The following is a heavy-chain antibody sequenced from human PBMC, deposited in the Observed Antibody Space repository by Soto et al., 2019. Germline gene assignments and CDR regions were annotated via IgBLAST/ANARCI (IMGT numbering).Heavy chain of an antibody. CDR3: ARLDCVSPTCQFDY. Sequence: SETLSLTCTVSGGSVSSDSYYWSWIRQPPGKGLEWIGYIYYSGSTNNNPSLKSRVTMSIDTSKNQFSLKLSSMTAADTAVYYCARLDCVSPTCQFDYWGQGTLVTVSS. V-gene: IGHV4-61*01. CDR2: IYYSGST. D-gene: IGHD2-2*01. J-gene: IGHJ4*02. CDR1: GGSVSSDSYY.